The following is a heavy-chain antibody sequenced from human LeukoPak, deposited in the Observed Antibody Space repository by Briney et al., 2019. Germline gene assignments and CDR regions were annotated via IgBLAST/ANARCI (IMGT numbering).Heavy chain of an antibody. CDR2: ISGSGGST. D-gene: IGHD3-10*01. CDR3: AKGSRDSRPSYFDF. V-gene: IGHV3-23*01. Sequence: GGSLRLSCAASGFTFSSYAMSWVRQAPGKGLEWVSAISGSGGSTYYADSVKGRFTISRDNSKNTLYLQMNSLRAEDMALYYCAKGSRDSRPSYFDFWGQGTLVTVSS. CDR1: GFTFSSYA. J-gene: IGHJ4*02.